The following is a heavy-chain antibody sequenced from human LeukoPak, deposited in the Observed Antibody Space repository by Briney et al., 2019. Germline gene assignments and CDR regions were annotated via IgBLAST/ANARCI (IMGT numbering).Heavy chain of an antibody. CDR3: ARDSGPFDY. CDR2: INTATTET. CDR1: GYSFTNYL. V-gene: IGHV1-3*04. J-gene: IGHJ4*02. Sequence: ASVKVSCKTSGYSFTNYLIHWMRQAPGQSLQWMGWINTATTETKYSQNFQGRVTISRDTSATTADMELSSLRSEDTAVYFCARDSGPFDYRGQGTQVTVSS. D-gene: IGHD2-15*01.